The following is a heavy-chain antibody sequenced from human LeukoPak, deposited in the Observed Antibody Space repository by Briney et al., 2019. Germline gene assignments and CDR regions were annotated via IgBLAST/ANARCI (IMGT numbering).Heavy chain of an antibody. Sequence: QPGGSLRLSCAASGLTFRNYGMNWVRQAPGKGLEWVAVISSDSSKIYYADSVKDRFTISRDNSENAAFLQMNSLRVEDTAVYYCAKSRGPSYDHFFDSWGQGTLVTVSS. CDR2: ISSDSSKI. J-gene: IGHJ4*02. D-gene: IGHD3-10*01. CDR1: GLTFRNYG. V-gene: IGHV3-30*18. CDR3: AKSRGPSYDHFFDS.